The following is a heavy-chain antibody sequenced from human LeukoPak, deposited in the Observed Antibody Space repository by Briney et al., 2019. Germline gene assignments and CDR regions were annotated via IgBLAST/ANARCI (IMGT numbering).Heavy chain of an antibody. CDR2: ISYDGSNK. CDR3: AKGEEETGYGMDV. CDR1: GFTFSSYG. D-gene: IGHD1-1*01. J-gene: IGHJ6*02. V-gene: IGHV3-30*18. Sequence: GRSLRLSCAASGFTFSSYGMHWVRQAPGKGLEWVAFISYDGSNKYYADSVKGRFTISRDNSKNTLYPQMNSLRGEDTAVYYCAKGEEETGYGMDVWGQGTTVTVSS.